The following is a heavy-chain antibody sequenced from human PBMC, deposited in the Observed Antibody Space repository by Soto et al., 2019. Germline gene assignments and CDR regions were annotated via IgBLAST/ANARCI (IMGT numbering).Heavy chain of an antibody. CDR3: AIEEYDYYYGMEV. CDR2: ISSDGSNK. V-gene: IGHV3-30*03. CDR1: GFTFSTYG. D-gene: IGHD6-6*01. J-gene: IGHJ6*02. Sequence: GGSLRLSCAASGFTFSTYGMHWVRQAPGKGPEWVAVISSDGSNKYYADSVKGRFTISRDNSKNTLYLQMNSLRAEDTAVYYCAIEEYDYYYGMEVWGQGTTVTVSS.